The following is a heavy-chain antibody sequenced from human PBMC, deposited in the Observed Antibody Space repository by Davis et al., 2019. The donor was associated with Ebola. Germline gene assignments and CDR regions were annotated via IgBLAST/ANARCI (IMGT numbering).Heavy chain of an antibody. V-gene: IGHV4-61*01. CDR1: GGSVSSGSYY. CDR3: ARGYNNSWYPRPYYFDY. D-gene: IGHD6-13*01. Sequence: MPSETLSLTCTVSGGSVSSGSYYWTWIRQPPGKGLDWIGYIYYSGSTNYNPSLKSRVTISVDTSKNQFSLKLSSLTAADTAIYYCARGYNNSWYPRPYYFDYWGQGTLVTVSS. CDR2: IYYSGST. J-gene: IGHJ4*02.